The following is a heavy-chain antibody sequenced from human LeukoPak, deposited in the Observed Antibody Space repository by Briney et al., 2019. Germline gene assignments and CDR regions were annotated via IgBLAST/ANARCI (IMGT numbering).Heavy chain of an antibody. D-gene: IGHD1-1*01. Sequence: SETLSLTCTVSGGSISSYYWSWIRQPPGKGLEWIGYIYYSGSTNYNPSLKSRVTISVDTSKNQFSLKLSSVTAADTAVYYCARSHNEPNWFDPWGQGTLVTVSS. CDR1: GGSISSYY. V-gene: IGHV4-59*08. CDR3: ARSHNEPNWFDP. CDR2: IYYSGST. J-gene: IGHJ5*02.